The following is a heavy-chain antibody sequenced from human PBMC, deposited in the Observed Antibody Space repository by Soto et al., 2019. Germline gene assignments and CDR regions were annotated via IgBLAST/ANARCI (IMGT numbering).Heavy chain of an antibody. J-gene: IGHJ4*02. CDR1: GFTFNAAW. V-gene: IGHV3-15*01. CDR2: IKSKTDGGTT. Sequence: LRLSCAASGFTFNAAWMSWVRQSPGKGLEWVGRIKSKTDGGTTDFAAPVKGRFTISRDDSKNTVYLQMNGLKIEDTAVYYCTTGLAAAGTNYWGQGTLVTVSS. D-gene: IGHD6-13*01. CDR3: TTGLAAAGTNY.